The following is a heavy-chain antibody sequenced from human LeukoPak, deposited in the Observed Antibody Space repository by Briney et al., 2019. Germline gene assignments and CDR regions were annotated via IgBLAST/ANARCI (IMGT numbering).Heavy chain of an antibody. CDR2: INHSGST. CDR1: GGSFSGYY. Sequence: SETLSLTCAVYGGSFSGYYWSWIRQPPGKGLEWIGEINHSGSTNYNPSLKNRVTISVDTSKNQFSLKLSSVTAADTAVYYCARGELGGRRYCSSTSCYTTMNDYWGQGTLSPSPQ. J-gene: IGHJ4*02. V-gene: IGHV4-34*01. CDR3: ARGELGGRRYCSSTSCYTTMNDY. D-gene: IGHD2-2*02.